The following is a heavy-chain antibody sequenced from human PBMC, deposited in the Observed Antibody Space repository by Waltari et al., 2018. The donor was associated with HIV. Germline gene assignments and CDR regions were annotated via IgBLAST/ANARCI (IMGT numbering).Heavy chain of an antibody. Sequence: QVQLQQWGAGLAKPSGTLSLRCAVYGASFNNYYWSWIRQSPGKGLEWIGDIVEEGTANYCCFFKSRVTISLDTSKKQFSLTGGAVTAADTALYSCARGQKRVEPSRGSWGWLGPWGQGNLVVVSS. CDR3: ARGQKRVEPSRGSWGWLGP. V-gene: IGHV4-34*02. J-gene: IGHJ5*02. D-gene: IGHD2-2*01. CDR2: IVEEGTA. CDR1: GASFNNYY.